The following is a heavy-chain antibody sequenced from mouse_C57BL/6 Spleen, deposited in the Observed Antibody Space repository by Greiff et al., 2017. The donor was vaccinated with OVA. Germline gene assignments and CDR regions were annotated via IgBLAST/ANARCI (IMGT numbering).Heavy chain of an antibody. V-gene: IGHV1-80*01. D-gene: IGHD1-1*01. CDR3: ARNDYYYGSSPFYAMDY. Sequence: QVQLQQSGAELVKPGASVKISCKASGYAFSSYWMNWVKQRPGTGLEWIGQIYPGDGDTNYNGKFKGKATLTADKSSSTAYMQLSSLTSEDSAVYFCARNDYYYGSSPFYAMDYWGQGTSVTVSS. J-gene: IGHJ4*01. CDR2: IYPGDGDT. CDR1: GYAFSSYW.